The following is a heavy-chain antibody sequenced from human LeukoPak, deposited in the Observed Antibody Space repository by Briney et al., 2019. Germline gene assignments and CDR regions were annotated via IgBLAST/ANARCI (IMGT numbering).Heavy chain of an antibody. D-gene: IGHD3-16*01. J-gene: IGHJ4*02. CDR3: ARDPGDIDY. CDR2: IYYSGST. V-gene: IGHV4-39*02. Sequence: PSETLSLTCTVSGGSISSSSYYWGWIRQPPGKGLEWIGSIYYSGSTYYNPSLKSRVTISVDTSKNQFSLKLSSVTAADTAVYYCARDPGDIDYWGQGTLVTVSS. CDR1: GGSISSSSYY.